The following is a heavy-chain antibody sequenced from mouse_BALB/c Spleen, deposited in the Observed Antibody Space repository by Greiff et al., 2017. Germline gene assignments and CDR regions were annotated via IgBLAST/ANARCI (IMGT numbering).Heavy chain of an antibody. Sequence: QVQLKQSGAELVKPGASVKLSCKASGYTFTSYYMYWVKQRPGQGLEWIGEINPSNGGTNFNEKFKSKATLTVDKSSSTAYMQLSSLTSEDSAVYYCTRSDWDGWFAYWGQGTLVTVSA. J-gene: IGHJ3*01. CDR2: INPSNGGT. D-gene: IGHD4-1*01. CDR1: GYTFTSYY. V-gene: IGHV1S81*02. CDR3: TRSDWDGWFAY.